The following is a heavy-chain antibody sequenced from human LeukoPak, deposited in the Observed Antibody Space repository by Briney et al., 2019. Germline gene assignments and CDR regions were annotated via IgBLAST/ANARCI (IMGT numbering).Heavy chain of an antibody. CDR2: VNTGNGNT. CDR1: GYTFINIA. Sequence: ASVKVSCKASGYTFINIAMHWVRQAPGQGLEWMGWVNTGNGNTRYLQKFQDRVTITRDTSANTAYMELSSLRSEDTAVYYCARDGWSTMALFDYWGQGTLVTVSS. V-gene: IGHV1-3*04. J-gene: IGHJ4*02. CDR3: ARDGWSTMALFDY. D-gene: IGHD3-10*01.